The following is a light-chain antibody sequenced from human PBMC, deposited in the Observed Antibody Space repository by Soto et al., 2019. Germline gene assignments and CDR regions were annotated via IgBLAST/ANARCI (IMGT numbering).Light chain of an antibody. CDR3: SAYAGSNIVV. CDR2: EVN. V-gene: IGLV2-8*01. CDR1: SSDVGGYNY. Sequence: QSVLTQPPSASGSPGQSVTVSCTGTSSDVGGYNYVSWYQQHPGKAPKLIIYEVNKRPSGVPDRFSGSRSGNTASLTVSGLEAEDGAYCYCSAYAGSNIVVFGGGTKVTVL. J-gene: IGLJ2*01.